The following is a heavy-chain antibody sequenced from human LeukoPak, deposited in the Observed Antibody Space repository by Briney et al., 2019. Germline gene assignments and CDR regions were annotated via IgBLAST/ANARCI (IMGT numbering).Heavy chain of an antibody. Sequence: GGSLRLSCAASGFTFSNYAMSWVRQAPGKGLEWVSAISGTGGTTYYADSVKGRFTISRDNSKNTLYLQMNSLRAEDTAVYYCAGGTASGGWCYWGQGTLVTVSS. J-gene: IGHJ4*02. D-gene: IGHD6-13*01. CDR1: GFTFSNYA. CDR3: AGGTASGGWCY. V-gene: IGHV3-23*01. CDR2: ISGTGGTT.